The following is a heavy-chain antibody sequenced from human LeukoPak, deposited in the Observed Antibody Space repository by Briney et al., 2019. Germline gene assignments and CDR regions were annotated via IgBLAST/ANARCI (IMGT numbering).Heavy chain of an antibody. CDR3: VRDIQWRFDP. Sequence: ASAKVSPKASGYIFTSYGISWVPQAPGQGLERMEWISTTKRNTTYAQRLQGRVTTTTDTSTSTAYMELRSLRSDDTAIYYCVRDIQWRFDPWGQGTLVTVSS. CDR1: GYIFTSYG. D-gene: IGHD6-19*01. J-gene: IGHJ5*02. CDR2: ISTTKRNT. V-gene: IGHV1-18*01.